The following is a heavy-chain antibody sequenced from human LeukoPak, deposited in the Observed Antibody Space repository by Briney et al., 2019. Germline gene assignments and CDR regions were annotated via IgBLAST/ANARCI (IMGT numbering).Heavy chain of an antibody. J-gene: IGHJ4*02. D-gene: IGHD6-19*01. CDR3: ARLKTGSSGWPFDY. V-gene: IGHV4-59*08. CDR1: GGSISSHY. Sequence: SETLSLTCSVSGGSISSHYWSWIRQPPGKGLEWIGYIYYSGSTNYNPSLKSRVTISVDTSKNQFSLKLSSVTAADTAVYYCARLKTGSSGWPFDYWGQGTLVTVSS. CDR2: IYYSGST.